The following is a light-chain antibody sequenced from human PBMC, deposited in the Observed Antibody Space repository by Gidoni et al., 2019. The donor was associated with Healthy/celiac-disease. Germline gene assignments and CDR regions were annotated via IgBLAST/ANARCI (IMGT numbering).Light chain of an antibody. V-gene: IGKV3-11*01. CDR2: DAS. CDR1: QSVSSY. J-gene: IGKJ2*01. Sequence: DIVLTQSTATLSLSPGERATLSCRASQSVSSYLAWYQQKPGQAPRLLIYDASNRATGIPAMFSGSGSGTDFTLTISSLEPEDFAVYYCQQRSNWPYTFGQGTKLEIK. CDR3: QQRSNWPYT.